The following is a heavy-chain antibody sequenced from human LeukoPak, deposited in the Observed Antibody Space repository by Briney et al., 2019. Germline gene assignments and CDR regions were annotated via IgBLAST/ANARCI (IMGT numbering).Heavy chain of an antibody. CDR2: ISSSRSTI. Sequence: GGSLRLSCAASGFTFSSYSMNWVRQAPGKGLEWVSYISSSRSTIYYADSVKGRFTISRDNSKNTLYLQMNSLRAEDTAVYYCAKDRLVATVGNWFDPWGQGTLVTVSS. CDR1: GFTFSSYS. J-gene: IGHJ5*02. CDR3: AKDRLVATVGNWFDP. V-gene: IGHV3-48*01. D-gene: IGHD5-12*01.